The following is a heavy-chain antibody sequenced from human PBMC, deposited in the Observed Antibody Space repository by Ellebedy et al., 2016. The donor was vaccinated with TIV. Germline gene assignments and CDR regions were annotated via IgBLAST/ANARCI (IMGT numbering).Heavy chain of an antibody. CDR1: EFSFSTYW. CDR2: IKEDGSET. D-gene: IGHD5-18*01. V-gene: IGHV3-7*01. J-gene: IGHJ4*02. CDR3: ASGGYTYFY. Sequence: PGGSLRLSCAASEFSFSTYWMSRVRQAPGKGLEWVANIKEDGSETKYVDSVRGRFTISRDNAKNSLYLQMNSLRTEDTAVYFCASGGYTYFYWGEGTLVTVSS.